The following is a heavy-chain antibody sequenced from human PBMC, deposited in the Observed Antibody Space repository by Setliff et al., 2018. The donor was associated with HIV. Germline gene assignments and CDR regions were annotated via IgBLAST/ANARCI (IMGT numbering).Heavy chain of an antibody. CDR2: VYYSGSS. J-gene: IGHJ4*02. Sequence: SETLSLTCTVSGDSISSYYWTWIRQPPGKGLEWIGYVYYSGSSNYNPSLQSRVTISVDTSKNQFFLILSSVTAADTAMYYCARSYGYNVDYWGQENWSPSPQ. D-gene: IGHD3-16*01. V-gene: IGHV4-59*01. CDR1: GDSISSYY. CDR3: ARSYGYNVDY.